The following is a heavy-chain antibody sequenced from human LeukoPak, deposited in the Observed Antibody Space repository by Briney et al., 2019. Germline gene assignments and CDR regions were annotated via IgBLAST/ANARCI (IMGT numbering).Heavy chain of an antibody. CDR2: ISDSGGNT. Sequence: GGSLRLSCAASGFSFSSYGMSWVRQAPGKGLEWVSAISDSGGNTCYADSVKGRLTISRDNSKNTLYLQMNSLRAEDTAVYYCAKDYYYDSNHFDYWGQGTLVTVSS. D-gene: IGHD3-22*01. CDR3: AKDYYYDSNHFDY. J-gene: IGHJ4*02. CDR1: GFSFSSYG. V-gene: IGHV3-23*01.